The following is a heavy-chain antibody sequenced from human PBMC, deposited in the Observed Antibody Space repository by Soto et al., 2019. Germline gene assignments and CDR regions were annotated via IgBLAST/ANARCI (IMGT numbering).Heavy chain of an antibody. CDR3: ARPLGDCSSTSCYENGMDV. D-gene: IGHD2-2*01. CDR2: IIPIFGTV. J-gene: IGHJ6*02. CDR1: GGTFSSYA. V-gene: IGHV1-69*01. Sequence: VKVSCKASGGTFSSYAISWVRQAPGQGLEWMGGIIPIFGTVNYAQKFQGRVTITADESTSTAYMELSSLRSEDTAVYYCARPLGDCSSTSCYENGMDVWGQGTTVTVSS.